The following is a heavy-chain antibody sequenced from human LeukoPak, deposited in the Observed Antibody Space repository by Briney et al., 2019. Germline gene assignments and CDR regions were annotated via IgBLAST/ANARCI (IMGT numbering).Heavy chain of an antibody. CDR1: GFTFSNYW. CDR3: AREMVRFYYFDY. Sequence: GGSLRLSCAASGFTFSNYWMTWVRQAPGKGLEWVANIMQDGSDKNFVDSVKGRFSISRDNAKNSLYLQMNSLRAEDTAVYYCAREMVRFYYFDYWGQGTLVTVSS. J-gene: IGHJ4*02. D-gene: IGHD2-8*01. CDR2: IMQDGSDK. V-gene: IGHV3-7*01.